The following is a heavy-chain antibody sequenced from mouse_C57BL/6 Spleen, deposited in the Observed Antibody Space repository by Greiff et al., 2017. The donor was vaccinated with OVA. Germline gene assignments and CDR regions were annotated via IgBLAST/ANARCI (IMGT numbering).Heavy chain of an antibody. CDR3: AGSSGYGRFAY. CDR2: IDFEDGET. D-gene: IGHD3-2*02. Sequence: VQLQQSGAELVKPGASVKLSCPASGFNIKDYYMHWVKQRTAQCLGWIGRIDFEDGETKYAPKFQGKASIPADTSSNTAYLQLSSLTSVDTAFSYCAGSSGYGRFAYWGQGTLVTVSA. V-gene: IGHV14-2*01. J-gene: IGHJ3*01. CDR1: GFNIKDYY.